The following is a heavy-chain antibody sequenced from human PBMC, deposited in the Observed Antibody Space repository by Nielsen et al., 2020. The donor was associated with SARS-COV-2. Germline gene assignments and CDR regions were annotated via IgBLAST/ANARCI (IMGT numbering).Heavy chain of an antibody. Sequence: SLKISCAASGFTFDDYAMHWVRQAPGKGLEWVSGISWNSGSIGYADSVKGRFTISRDNSKNTLYLQMNSLRAEDTAVYYCAKDRAEFLEWTGWFDPWGQGTLVTVSS. D-gene: IGHD3-3*01. J-gene: IGHJ5*02. V-gene: IGHV3-9*01. CDR2: ISWNSGSI. CDR1: GFTFDDYA. CDR3: AKDRAEFLEWTGWFDP.